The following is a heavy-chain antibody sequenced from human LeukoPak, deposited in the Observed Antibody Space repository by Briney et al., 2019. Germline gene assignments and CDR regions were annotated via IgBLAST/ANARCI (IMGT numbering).Heavy chain of an antibody. CDR3: ARGYDRSGYSDS. D-gene: IGHD3-22*01. V-gene: IGHV3-7*05. CDR2: IKQDGSDK. CDR1: GFTVSSYW. Sequence: GGSLRLSCAASGFTVSSYWMSWVRQAPGKGLEWVANIKQDGSDKYYEDSVKGRFTISRDNAKNSLYLQINSLRAEDTAVYYCARGYDRSGYSDSWGQGTLVTVSS. J-gene: IGHJ4*02.